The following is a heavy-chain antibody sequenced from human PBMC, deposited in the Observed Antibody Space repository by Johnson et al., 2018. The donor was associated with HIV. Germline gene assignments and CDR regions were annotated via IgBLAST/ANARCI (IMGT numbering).Heavy chain of an antibody. J-gene: IGHJ3*02. CDR2: IRYDGSNK. CDR3: ARDQAAAGGEAFDI. D-gene: IGHD6-13*01. CDR1: GFTVSSYG. Sequence: QVQVVESRGVLVQPGGSLRLSCAASGFTVSSYGMHWVRQAPGKGLEWVAFIRYDGSNKYYADSVKGRFTISRDNSKNTLYLQMNSLRAEDTAVYYCARDQAAAGGEAFDIWGQGTMVTVSS. V-gene: IGHV3-30*02.